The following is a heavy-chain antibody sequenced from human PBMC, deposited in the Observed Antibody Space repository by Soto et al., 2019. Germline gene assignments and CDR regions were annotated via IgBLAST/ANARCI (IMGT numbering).Heavy chain of an antibody. V-gene: IGHV4-4*02. CDR1: GGSISSSNW. D-gene: IGHD6-19*01. Sequence: QVQLQESGPGLVKPSGTLSLTCALSGGSISSSNWWSWVRQPPGKGLEWIGEIHHSGSTNYKSSLKARVSISVDKSNNQFSLKLTSVTAADTAVYYCARNGYSNGWYHFDYWGQGILVPVSS. CDR3: ARNGYSNGWYHFDY. J-gene: IGHJ4*02. CDR2: IHHSGST.